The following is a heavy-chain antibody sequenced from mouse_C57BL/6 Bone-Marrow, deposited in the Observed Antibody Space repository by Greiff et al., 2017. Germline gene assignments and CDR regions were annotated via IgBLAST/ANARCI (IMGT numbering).Heavy chain of an antibody. D-gene: IGHD4-1*01. V-gene: IGHV1-55*01. Sequence: VQLQQSGAELVKPGASVKMSCKASGYTFTSYWITWVKQRPGQGLEWIGDIYPGSGSTNYNEKFKSKATLTVDTSSSTAYMQLSSLTSEDSAVYYCASRLNGILSPHYFDYWSQGTTLTVSS. J-gene: IGHJ2*01. CDR1: GYTFTSYW. CDR2: IYPGSGST. CDR3: ASRLNGILSPHYFDY.